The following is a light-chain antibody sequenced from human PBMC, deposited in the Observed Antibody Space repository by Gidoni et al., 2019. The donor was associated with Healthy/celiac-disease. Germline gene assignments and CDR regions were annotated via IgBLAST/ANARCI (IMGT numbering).Light chain of an antibody. Sequence: DIQLTQSPSTLSASVGDRVTITCRASQSISSWLAWYQQKPGKAPKLLIYKASSLESGVPSRFSGSGSGTEFTLTISSLQPDDFATYYCQQYNSYPYTFGQGTKLEIK. CDR3: QQYNSYPYT. J-gene: IGKJ2*01. CDR1: QSISSW. V-gene: IGKV1-5*03. CDR2: KAS.